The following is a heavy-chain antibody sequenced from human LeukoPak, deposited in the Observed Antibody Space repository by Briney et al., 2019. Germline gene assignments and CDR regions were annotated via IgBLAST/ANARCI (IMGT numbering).Heavy chain of an antibody. CDR2: ISSSGSTI. Sequence: GGSLRLSCAASGFTFSSYPMSWVRQAPGKGLEWISYISSSGSTIYYADSVKGRFTISRDNAKKSLYLQMNSLRAEDTAVYYCATTAAGRTFDYWGQGTLVTVSS. CDR3: ATTAAGRTFDY. CDR1: GFTFSSYP. D-gene: IGHD6-13*01. J-gene: IGHJ4*02. V-gene: IGHV3-48*04.